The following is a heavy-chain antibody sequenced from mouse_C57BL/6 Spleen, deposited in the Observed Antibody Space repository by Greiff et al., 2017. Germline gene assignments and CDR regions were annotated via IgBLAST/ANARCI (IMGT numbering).Heavy chain of an antibody. V-gene: IGHV1-82*01. J-gene: IGHJ3*01. CDR3: ASEVNRAFAY. CDR1: GYAFSSSW. Sequence: QVQLQQSGPELVKPGASVKISCKASGYAFSSSWMNWVKQRPGKGLEWIGRIYPGDGDTNYNGKFKGKATLTADKSSSTAYMQLSSLTSEDSAVYYCASEVNRAFAYWGQGTLVTVSA. D-gene: IGHD3-1*01. CDR2: IYPGDGDT.